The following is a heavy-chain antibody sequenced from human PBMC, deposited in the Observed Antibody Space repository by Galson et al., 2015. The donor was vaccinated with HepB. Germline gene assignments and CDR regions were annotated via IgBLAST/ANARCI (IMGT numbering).Heavy chain of an antibody. CDR3: ARDIRSSGWSDYYYYGMDV. CDR2: IGTAGDP. Sequence: LRLSCAASGFTFSSYDMHWVRQATGKGLEWVSAIGTAGDPYYPGSVKGRFTISGENAKNSLYLQMNSLRAGDTAVYYCARDIRSSGWSDYYYYGMDVWGQGTTVTVSS. D-gene: IGHD6-19*01. J-gene: IGHJ6*02. CDR1: GFTFSSYD. V-gene: IGHV3-13*05.